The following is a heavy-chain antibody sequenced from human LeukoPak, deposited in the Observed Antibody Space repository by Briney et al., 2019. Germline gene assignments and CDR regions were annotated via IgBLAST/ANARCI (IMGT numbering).Heavy chain of an antibody. CDR3: ARSPDILTGENFDY. V-gene: IGHV4-38-2*02. CDR1: GYSISSGFY. CDR2: FHHSGST. Sequence: PSETLSLTCSVSGYSISSGFYWDWIRQPPGKGLEWIGSFHHSGSTPYNPSLNSRVSISVDTSKNQLSLKLSSVTAADTAVYYCARSPDILTGENFDYWGQGTLVTVSS. D-gene: IGHD3-9*01. J-gene: IGHJ4*02.